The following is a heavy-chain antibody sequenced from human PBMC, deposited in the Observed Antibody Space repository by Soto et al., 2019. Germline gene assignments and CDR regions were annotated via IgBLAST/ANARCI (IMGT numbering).Heavy chain of an antibody. CDR1: GGTFSSYA. CDR2: IIPIFGTA. V-gene: IGHV1-69*13. J-gene: IGHJ6*02. Sequence: SVKVSCKASGGTFSSYAISWVRQAPGQGLEWMGGIIPIFGTANYAQKFQGRVTITADESTSTAYMELSSLRSEDTAVYYCASGYYYDSSGYYSVDYYYGMDVWGQGTTVTVSS. CDR3: ASGYYYDSSGYYSVDYYYGMDV. D-gene: IGHD3-22*01.